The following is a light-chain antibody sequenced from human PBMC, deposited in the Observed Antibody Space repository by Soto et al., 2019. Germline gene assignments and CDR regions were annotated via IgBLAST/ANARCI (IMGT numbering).Light chain of an antibody. Sequence: QSALTQPPPASGTPGQRVTISCSGSSSNIGSNYVYWYQQLPGTAPKLLIYSNNQRPSGVPDRFSGSKSGTSASLAISGLRSEDEADYYCAAWDDSLSGPVFGGGTKLTVL. V-gene: IGLV1-47*02. J-gene: IGLJ3*02. CDR3: AAWDDSLSGPV. CDR1: SSNIGSNY. CDR2: SNN.